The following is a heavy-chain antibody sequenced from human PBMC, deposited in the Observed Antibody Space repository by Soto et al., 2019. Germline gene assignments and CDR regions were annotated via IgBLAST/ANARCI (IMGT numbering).Heavy chain of an antibody. D-gene: IGHD6-19*01. J-gene: IGHJ4*02. CDR2: ISSNGGST. CDR3: ASRTSGYYFDY. CDR1: GFTFSSYA. Sequence: GGSLRLSCAASGFTFSSYAMHWVRQAPGKGLEYVSAISSNGGSTYYANSVKGRFTISRDNSKNTLYLQMGSLRAEDMAVYYCASRTSGYYFDYWGQGTLVTVSS. V-gene: IGHV3-64*01.